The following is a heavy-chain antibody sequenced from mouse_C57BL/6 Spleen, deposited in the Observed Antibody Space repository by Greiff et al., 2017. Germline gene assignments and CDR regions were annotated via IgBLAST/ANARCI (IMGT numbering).Heavy chain of an antibody. CDR1: GYSFTGYY. V-gene: IGHV1-43*01. CDR2: INPSTGGT. CDR3: ARRVFDY. Sequence: VQLKQSGPELVKPGASVKISCKASGYSFTGYYMHWVKQSSEKSLEWIGEINPSTGGTSYNQKFKGKATLTVDKSSSTAYMQLKSLTSEDSAVYYCARRVFDYWGQGTTLTVSS. J-gene: IGHJ2*01.